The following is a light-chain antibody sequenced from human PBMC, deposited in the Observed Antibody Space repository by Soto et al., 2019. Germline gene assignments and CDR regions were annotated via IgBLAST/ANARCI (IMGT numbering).Light chain of an antibody. CDR1: SGDVGNYDL. Sequence: QSALTQPASVSGSPGQSITISCSGSSGDVGNYDLASWYQQIPGKAPQLMIFEVSRRPSRVSDRFSGSKSGNTASLTISGLQAEDEGDFYCCSYAGNGAWVFGGGTKVTVL. CDR2: EVS. V-gene: IGLV2-23*02. CDR3: CSYAGNGAWV. J-gene: IGLJ3*02.